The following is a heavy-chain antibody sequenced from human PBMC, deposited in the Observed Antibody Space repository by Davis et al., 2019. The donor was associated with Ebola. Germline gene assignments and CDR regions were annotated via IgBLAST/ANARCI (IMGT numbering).Heavy chain of an antibody. J-gene: IGHJ6*02. CDR1: GFSFSTYD. V-gene: IGHV3-13*01. D-gene: IGHD3-10*01. Sequence: GGSLRLSCAASGFSFSTYDMHWVRQATGKGLEWVSAIGTAGDTYYPGSVKGRFTISRENAKKSLYLKMNSLGAGDTAVYYCARGVAGRVRGVPWAMDVWGQGTTVTVSS. CDR3: ARGVAGRVRGVPWAMDV. CDR2: IGTAGDT.